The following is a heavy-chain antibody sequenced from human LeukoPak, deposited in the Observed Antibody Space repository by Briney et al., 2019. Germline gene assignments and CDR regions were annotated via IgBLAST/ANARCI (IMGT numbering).Heavy chain of an antibody. J-gene: IGHJ4*02. CDR1: GGSISSSSYY. CDR3: ARRRAGTVDY. D-gene: IGHD6-13*01. Sequence: PSETLPLTCTVSGGSISSSSYYWGWIRQPPGKGLEWIGSIYYSGSTYYNPSLKSRVTISVDTSKNQFSLKLSSVTAADTAVYYCARRRAGTVDYWGQGTLVTVSS. V-gene: IGHV4-39*01. CDR2: IYYSGST.